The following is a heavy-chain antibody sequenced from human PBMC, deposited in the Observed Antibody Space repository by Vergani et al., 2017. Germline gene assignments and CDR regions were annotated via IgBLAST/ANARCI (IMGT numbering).Heavy chain of an antibody. CDR3: AKALYYYDSSGYYYAHAFDI. Sequence: EVQLLESGGGLVQPGGSLRLSCAASGFTFSDYYMSWIRQAPGKGLEWVSGISWNSGSIGYADSVKGRFTISRDNAKNSLYLQMNSLRAEDTALYYCAKALYYYDSSGYYYAHAFDIWGQGTMVTVSS. CDR2: ISWNSGSI. CDR1: GFTFSDYY. V-gene: IGHV3-9*01. D-gene: IGHD3-22*01. J-gene: IGHJ3*02.